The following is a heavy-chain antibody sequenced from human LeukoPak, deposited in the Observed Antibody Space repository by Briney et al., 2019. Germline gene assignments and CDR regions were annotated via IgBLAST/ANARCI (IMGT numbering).Heavy chain of an antibody. CDR3: ARGEYGSGSYHIDY. D-gene: IGHD3-10*01. J-gene: IGHJ4*02. CDR2: ISGTSSYI. CDR1: GFTLSSYA. Sequence: GGSLRLSCAASGFTLSSYAMSWVRQAPGKGLEWVSFISGTSSYIYYADSVKGRFTISRDNAKNSLYLQMNSLRAEDTAVYYCARGEYGSGSYHIDYWGQGTLVTVSS. V-gene: IGHV3-21*01.